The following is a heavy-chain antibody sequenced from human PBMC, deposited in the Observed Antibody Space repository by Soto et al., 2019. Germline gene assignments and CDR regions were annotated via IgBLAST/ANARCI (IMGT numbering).Heavy chain of an antibody. CDR2: IFSSATT. D-gene: IGHD2-21*02. CDR3: ARAAYGGNSFLSYYYGMDV. V-gene: IGHV4-61*08. Sequence: PSETLSLTCAVSGGSITSGGHYWSWLRQFPGKDLEWIGYIFSSATTNYNPSLKSRATISVVTPKNQFSLKLSSVTAADTAVYYCARAAYGGNSFLSYYYGMDVWGQGTTVTVSS. J-gene: IGHJ6*02. CDR1: GGSITSGGHY.